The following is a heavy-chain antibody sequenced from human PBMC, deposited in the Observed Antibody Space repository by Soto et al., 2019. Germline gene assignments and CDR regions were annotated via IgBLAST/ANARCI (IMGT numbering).Heavy chain of an antibody. J-gene: IGHJ5*02. D-gene: IGHD3-16*01. CDR2: IHVSGAT. V-gene: IGHV4-4*07. Sequence: SETLSLTCSVTGDAISGNCWSWIRQPAGKGLEWIGRIHVSGATNFNPSLMGRVSMSVDTSINYFSLKLSSVTAADTAVYYCAREVSFSDYGGSSNSFDPWGRGTLVTVSS. CDR3: AREVSFSDYGGSSNSFDP. CDR1: GDAISGNC.